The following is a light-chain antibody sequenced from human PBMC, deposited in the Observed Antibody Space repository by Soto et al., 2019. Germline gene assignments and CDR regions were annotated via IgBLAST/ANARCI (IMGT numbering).Light chain of an antibody. CDR1: HTISSSY. CDR3: QQYGSSPSIT. Sequence: EIVLTQSPGTLSFSPGERATLSFSASHTISSSYLAWYQQKPGQAPRLLIYGASSRATGIPDRFSGSGSGTDFTLTISRLEPEDFAVYYCQQYGSSPSITFGQGTRLEIK. J-gene: IGKJ5*01. V-gene: IGKV3-20*01. CDR2: GAS.